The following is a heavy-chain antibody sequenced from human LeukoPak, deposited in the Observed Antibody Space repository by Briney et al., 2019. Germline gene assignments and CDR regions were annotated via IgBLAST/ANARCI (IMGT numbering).Heavy chain of an antibody. CDR2: ISSSSSYI. J-gene: IGHJ4*02. V-gene: IGHV3-21*01. CDR3: VIDYGDYGDY. Sequence: GGSLRLSCAASGFTFSSYSMNWVRQAPGKGLEWVSSISSSSSYIYYADSVKGRFTISGDNAKNSLYLQMNSLRAEDTAVYYCVIDYGDYGDYWGQGTLVTVSS. CDR1: GFTFSSYS. D-gene: IGHD4-17*01.